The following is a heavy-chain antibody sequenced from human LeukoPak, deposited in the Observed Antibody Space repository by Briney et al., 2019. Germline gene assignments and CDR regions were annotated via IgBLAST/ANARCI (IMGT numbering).Heavy chain of an antibody. Sequence: TSETLSLTCTVSGGSISSSDYYWGWIRQPPGRGLEWLGTIYYSGSTYYNPSLRSRVTISVDTSKNQFSLKLSSVTAADTAIYYCARHVYKVAHGSFQYWGQGTLVTVSS. CDR1: GGSISSSDYY. J-gene: IGHJ4*02. CDR3: ARHVYKVAHGSFQY. V-gene: IGHV4-39*01. CDR2: IYYSGST. D-gene: IGHD1-1*01.